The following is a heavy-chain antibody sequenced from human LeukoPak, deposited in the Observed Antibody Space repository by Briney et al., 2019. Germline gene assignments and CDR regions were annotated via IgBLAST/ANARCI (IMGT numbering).Heavy chain of an antibody. J-gene: IGHJ4*02. CDR3: ARGGNRLDY. CDR1: RGSASSYY. V-gene: IGHV4-59*02. CDR2: IYYTGST. D-gene: IGHD1-14*01. Sequence: PSETLSLTCSVARGSASSYYGSWLRQPPGDGLGWVGFIYYTGSTNYNPSLKGRVTMSVDTSNSQISLKLTSVTAADTAVYYCARGGNRLDYWGQGTLVTVSS.